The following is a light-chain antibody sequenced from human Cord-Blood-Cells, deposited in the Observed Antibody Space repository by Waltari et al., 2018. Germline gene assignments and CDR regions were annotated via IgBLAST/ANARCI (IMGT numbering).Light chain of an antibody. Sequence: DIQMTQSPSSLSASVGDRVTITCRASQSISSYLNWYQQKPGKAPKHLIYAASSLQSGVPSRFSGSGSGTDFTLTIISLQPEDFATYYCQQSYSTPFTFGPGTKVDIK. V-gene: IGKV1-39*01. CDR1: QSISSY. CDR3: QQSYSTPFT. CDR2: AAS. J-gene: IGKJ3*01.